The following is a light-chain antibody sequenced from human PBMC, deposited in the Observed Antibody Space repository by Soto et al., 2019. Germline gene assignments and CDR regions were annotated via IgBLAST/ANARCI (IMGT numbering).Light chain of an antibody. CDR2: EAS. V-gene: IGKV1-5*03. J-gene: IGKJ1*01. CDR1: QSLNSW. CDR3: QQYNTYPWT. Sequence: DTQMTQSPSTLSASVGDRVTITCRASQSLNSWLAWYQQKPGKAPDLLVYEASSLKTGVPPRFSGSESGTEFTLTISSLQPDDFATYYCQQYNTYPWTFGQGTKVEFK.